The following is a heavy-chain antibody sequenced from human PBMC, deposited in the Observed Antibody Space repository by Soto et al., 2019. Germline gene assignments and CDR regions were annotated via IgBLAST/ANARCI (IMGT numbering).Heavy chain of an antibody. CDR3: ATLDYGDLRRDAFDI. CDR2: ISGSGGST. J-gene: IGHJ3*02. D-gene: IGHD4-17*01. V-gene: IGHV3-23*01. CDR1: GFTFSSYA. Sequence: GGSLRLSCAASGFTFSSYAMSWVRQAPGKGLEWVSAISGSGGSTYYADSVKGRFTISRDNSKNTLYLQMNSLRAEDTAVYYCATLDYGDLRRDAFDIWGQGTMVTVSS.